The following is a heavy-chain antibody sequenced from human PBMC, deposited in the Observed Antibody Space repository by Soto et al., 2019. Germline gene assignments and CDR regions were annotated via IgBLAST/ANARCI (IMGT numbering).Heavy chain of an antibody. CDR1: GAPISRDDYY. J-gene: IGHJ4*02. CDR3: ASALTGDYVGFDY. Sequence: QVQLQESGPGLVKPSQTLSLTCSVSGAPISRDDYYWSWIRQHPGKGLEWIAYIYSSGNSYYNPSLSSRVAISLDTSKNQFSLRLSSVTAADTGVYYCASALTGDYVGFDYWGQGTPATVSS. CDR2: IYSSGNS. V-gene: IGHV4-31*03. D-gene: IGHD3-9*01.